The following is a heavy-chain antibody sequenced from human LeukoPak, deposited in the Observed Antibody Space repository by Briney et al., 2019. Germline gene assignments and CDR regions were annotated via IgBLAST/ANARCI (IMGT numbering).Heavy chain of an antibody. CDR1: GGSISSGSYY. D-gene: IGHD3-16*01. J-gene: IGHJ3*02. CDR2: IYTSGST. CDR3: AREIGLGLLDI. Sequence: SETLSLTCTASGGSISSGSYYWSWIRQPAGKGLEWIGRIYTSGSTNYNPSLKSRVTISVDTSKNQFSLKLSSVTAADTAVYYCAREIGLGLLDIWGQGTMVTVSS. V-gene: IGHV4-61*02.